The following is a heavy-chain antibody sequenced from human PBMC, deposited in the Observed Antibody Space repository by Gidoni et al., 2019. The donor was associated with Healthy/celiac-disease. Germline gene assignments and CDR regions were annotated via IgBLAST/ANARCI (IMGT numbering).Heavy chain of an antibody. Sequence: QVQLVESGGGVVQPGRSLRLSCAASGFTFSSYGMPWVRQAPGKGLEWVAVIWYDGSNKYYADSVKGRFTISRDNSKNTLYLQMNSLRAEDTAVYYCARDLGIAAAGAIDYWGQGTLVTVSS. V-gene: IGHV3-33*01. J-gene: IGHJ4*02. CDR2: IWYDGSNK. D-gene: IGHD6-13*01. CDR3: ARDLGIAAAGAIDY. CDR1: GFTFSSYG.